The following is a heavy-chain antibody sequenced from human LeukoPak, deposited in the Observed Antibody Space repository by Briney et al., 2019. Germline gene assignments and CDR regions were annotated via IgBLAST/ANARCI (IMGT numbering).Heavy chain of an antibody. Sequence: WIRQPPGKGLEWVGRIKSKTDGGTTDYAAPVKGRFTISRDDSKNTLYLQMNSLKTEDTAVYYCTAPDFLDYWGQGTLVTVSS. CDR2: IKSKTDGGTT. V-gene: IGHV3-15*01. CDR3: TAPDFLDY. D-gene: IGHD1-14*01. J-gene: IGHJ4*02.